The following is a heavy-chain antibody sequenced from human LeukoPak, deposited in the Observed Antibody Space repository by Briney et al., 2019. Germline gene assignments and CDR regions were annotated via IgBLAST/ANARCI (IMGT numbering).Heavy chain of an antibody. CDR2: ISGSGGST. D-gene: IGHD3-22*01. V-gene: IGHV3-23*01. CDR1: GFTLSSYA. Sequence: GGSLRLSCAASGFTLSSYAMSWVRQAPGKGLEWVSTISGSGGSTYYPDSVQGRFTISRDNSKNTLYPQMNSLRAEDTAIYYCAKVTMMVVVRSYCDYWGQGTLVAVSS. CDR3: AKVTMMVVVRSYCDY. J-gene: IGHJ4*02.